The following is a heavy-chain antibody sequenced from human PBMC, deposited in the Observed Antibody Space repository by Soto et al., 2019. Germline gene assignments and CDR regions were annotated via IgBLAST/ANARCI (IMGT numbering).Heavy chain of an antibody. CDR3: ASSHAGTHITAAVH. D-gene: IGHD6-13*01. V-gene: IGHV4-30-2*01. Sequence: SETLSLTCAVSGGSISSGGYSWNWIRQPPGKGLEWIGYIYHSGSTYYNPSLKSRVTISVDRSKNQFSLKLSSVTAADTAVYYCASSHAGTHITAAVHWGQGTLVTVSS. CDR2: IYHSGST. CDR1: GGSISSGGYS. J-gene: IGHJ4*02.